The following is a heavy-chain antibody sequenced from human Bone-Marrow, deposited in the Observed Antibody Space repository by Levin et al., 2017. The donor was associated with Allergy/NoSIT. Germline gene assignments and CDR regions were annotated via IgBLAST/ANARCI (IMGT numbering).Heavy chain of an antibody. CDR2: MYYSGTT. D-gene: IGHD3-22*01. CDR3: ARETSSGYFRTSGFDL. Sequence: SETLSLTCEVSGVSISSGGYYWNWIRQHPGKDLEWIGYMYYSGTTLYNPSLKSRVTISGDTSANLFSLKLTSVTAADTAIYYCARETSSGYFRTSGFDLWGQGTGVIVSS. J-gene: IGHJ3*01. CDR1: GVSISSGGYY. V-gene: IGHV4-31*02.